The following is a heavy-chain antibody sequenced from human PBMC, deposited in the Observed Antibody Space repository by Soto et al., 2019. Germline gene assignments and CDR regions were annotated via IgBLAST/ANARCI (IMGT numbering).Heavy chain of an antibody. V-gene: IGHV1-69*05. J-gene: IGHJ4*02. CDR1: GGTFSSYA. CDR3: ARGVDTSILAY. Sequence: QVPLVQSGAEVKKPGSSVKVSCKASGGTFSSYAISWERQAPGQGLEWMGGIIPIFGTATYAQKFQGRVTSPSDDSARSSYMELSSLSSEDMAVHYCARGVDTSILAYRGQGTLVTVAS. CDR2: IIPIFGTA. D-gene: IGHD5-18*01.